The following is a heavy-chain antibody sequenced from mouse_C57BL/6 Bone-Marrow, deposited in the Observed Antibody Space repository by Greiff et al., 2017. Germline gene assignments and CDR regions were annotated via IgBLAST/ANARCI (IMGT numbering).Heavy chain of an antibody. CDR3: ARGNYGNYGGFAY. J-gene: IGHJ3*01. D-gene: IGHD2-1*01. CDR2: ILPSIGRT. V-gene: IGHV15-2*01. Sequence: QVQLQQSGSELRSPGSSVKLSCKDFDSEVFPIAYMSWVRQKPGHGFEWIGGILPSIGRTIYGEKFEDKATLDADTLSNTAYLELNSLTSEDSAIYYCARGNYGNYGGFAYWGQGTLGTVSA. CDR1: DSEVFPIAY.